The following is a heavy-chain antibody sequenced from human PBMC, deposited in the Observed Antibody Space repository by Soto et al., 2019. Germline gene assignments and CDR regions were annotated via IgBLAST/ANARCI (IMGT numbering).Heavy chain of an antibody. CDR1: GFTFSDYY. CDR3: ARSATGRYDFWCGSNYYYYGMDV. CDR2: ISGTGSYT. J-gene: IGHJ6*02. V-gene: IGHV3-11*06. D-gene: IGHD3-3*01. Sequence: GSLRLSCAVSGFTFSDYYMGWIRQAPGKGLEWLSYISGTGSYTNYADSVKGRFTISRDNAKNSLYLQMNSLRAEDTAMYYCARSATGRYDFWCGSNYYYYGMDVWGQGTTVTVSS.